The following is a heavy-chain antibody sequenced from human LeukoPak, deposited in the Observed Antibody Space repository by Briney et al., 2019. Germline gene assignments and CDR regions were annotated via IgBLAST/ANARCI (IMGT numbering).Heavy chain of an antibody. J-gene: IGHJ4*02. CDR2: ITGGADDT. Sequence: GGSLRLSCAASGFTFNNYGMNWVRQAPGKGLEWVSSITGGADDTNHADSVKGRFTISRDNSKNTLYLQMNSLRAEDTALYYCARSGSYSAIWRFDFWGLGTLVTVSS. CDR1: GFTFNNYG. D-gene: IGHD3-10*01. CDR3: ARSGSYSAIWRFDF. V-gene: IGHV3-23*01.